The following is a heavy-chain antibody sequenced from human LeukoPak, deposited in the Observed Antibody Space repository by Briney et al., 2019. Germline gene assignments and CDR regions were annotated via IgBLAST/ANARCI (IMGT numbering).Heavy chain of an antibody. CDR2: ISPGGDTP. J-gene: IGHJ4*01. Sequence: GGTLRLSCVASGFTFRNYGMNWVRQAPGKGLEWVSGISPGGDTPYYADSVRGRFTISRDNSKNTMYLQMNSLRAEDTAVYYCAQDRAWIEFYFWGQGTLVTVSS. CDR3: AQDRAWIEFYF. V-gene: IGHV3-23*01. D-gene: IGHD5-12*01. CDR1: GFTFRNYG.